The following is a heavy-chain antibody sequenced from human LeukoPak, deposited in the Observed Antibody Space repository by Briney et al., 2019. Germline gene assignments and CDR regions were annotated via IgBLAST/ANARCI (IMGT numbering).Heavy chain of an antibody. Sequence: ASVKVSCTASGYTFTSYAMHWVRQAPGQRLEWMGWINAGNGNTKYSQTFQGRVTITRDTSASTAYMELSSLRSEDTAVYYCARDEALVAVAGTTLDYWGQGTLVTVSS. J-gene: IGHJ4*02. CDR1: GYTFTSYA. D-gene: IGHD6-19*01. CDR2: INAGNGNT. V-gene: IGHV1-3*01. CDR3: ARDEALVAVAGTTLDY.